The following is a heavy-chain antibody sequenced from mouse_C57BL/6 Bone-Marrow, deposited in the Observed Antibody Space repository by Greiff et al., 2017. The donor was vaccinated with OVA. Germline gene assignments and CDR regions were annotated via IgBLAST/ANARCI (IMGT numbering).Heavy chain of an antibody. D-gene: IGHD1-1*01. V-gene: IGHV1-55*01. Sequence: QVQLQQPGAELVKPGASVKMSCKASGYTFTSYWITWVKQRPGQGLEWIGDIYPGSGSTNYNEKFKSKATLTVDTSSSTAYMQLSSLTSEDSAVYYCAREAFITTVVPLFDYWGQGTTLTVSS. CDR2: IYPGSGST. CDR1: GYTFTSYW. CDR3: AREAFITTVVPLFDY. J-gene: IGHJ2*01.